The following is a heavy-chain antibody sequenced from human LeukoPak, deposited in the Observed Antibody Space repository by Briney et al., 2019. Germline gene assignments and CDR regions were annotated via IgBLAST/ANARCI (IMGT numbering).Heavy chain of an antibody. J-gene: IGHJ4*02. D-gene: IGHD6-19*01. Sequence: GGSLRLSCAASGFTVSSNYMSRVRQAPGKGLEWVSVIYSGGSTYYADSVKGRFTISRDNSKNTLYLQMNSLRAEDTAVYYCARDLGDPGIAVAGTTAGYRGQGTLVTVSS. CDR3: ARDLGDPGIAVAGTTAGY. V-gene: IGHV3-53*01. CDR1: GFTVSSNY. CDR2: IYSGGST.